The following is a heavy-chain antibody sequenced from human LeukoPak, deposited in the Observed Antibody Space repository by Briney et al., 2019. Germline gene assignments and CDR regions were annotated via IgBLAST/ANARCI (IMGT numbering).Heavy chain of an antibody. D-gene: IGHD6-13*01. V-gene: IGHV4-4*02. CDR1: GGSISSEYW. CDR2: IYHSGSI. Sequence: SETLSLTCAVSGGSISSEYWWSWVRQPPGKGLEWIGEIYHSGSITYNPSLKSRVSISVDKSKNQFSLKLSSVTAADTAVYYCARDSSRSPYYLDSWGQGTLVTVSS. J-gene: IGHJ4*02. CDR3: ARDSSRSPYYLDS.